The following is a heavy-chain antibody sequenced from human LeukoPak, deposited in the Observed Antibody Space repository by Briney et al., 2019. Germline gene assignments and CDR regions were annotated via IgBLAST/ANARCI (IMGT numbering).Heavy chain of an antibody. D-gene: IGHD3-10*01. CDR2: IIPIFGTA. Sequence: SVKLSCKASGVTFSSYAISWVRQALGQGLEWMGGIIPIFGTANYAQKFQCRVTITADESTSTAYMELSSMRSEDTAVYYCARDLSGSYSGGYFDYWGQGTLVTVSS. CDR3: ARDLSGSYSGGYFDY. CDR1: GVTFSSYA. V-gene: IGHV1-69*01. J-gene: IGHJ4*01.